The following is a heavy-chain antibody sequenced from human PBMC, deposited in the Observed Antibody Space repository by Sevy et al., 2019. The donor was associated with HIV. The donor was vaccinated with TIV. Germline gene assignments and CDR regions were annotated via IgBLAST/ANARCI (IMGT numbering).Heavy chain of an antibody. V-gene: IGHV4-39*01. D-gene: IGHD3-10*01. CDR1: GGSIISSTYY. Sequence: SEILSLTCTVSGGSIISSTYYWGWIRQPPGKGLQWIGTIYYSGSAYYNPSLKSRLTISVDTSKNQFSLRLSSVTAADTAVYHSASLRRPLVRGVSLVVPWGQGTLVTVSS. J-gene: IGHJ5*02. CDR3: ASLRRPLVRGVSLVVP. CDR2: IYYSGSA.